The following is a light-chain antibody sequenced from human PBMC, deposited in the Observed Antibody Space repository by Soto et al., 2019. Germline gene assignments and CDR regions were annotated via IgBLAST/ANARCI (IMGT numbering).Light chain of an antibody. J-gene: IGKJ4*01. V-gene: IGKV1-39*01. CDR1: QSISNF. CDR3: QQSYDAPLT. CDR2: SAS. Sequence: DIQMTQSPSSLSASVGDRVTISCRASQSISNFLLWYQQKPGEAPKVLIYSASSLQSGAPSRFSGSGSGTDFTLTISNLQPEDLATYYCQQSYDAPLTFGGGTKVDIK.